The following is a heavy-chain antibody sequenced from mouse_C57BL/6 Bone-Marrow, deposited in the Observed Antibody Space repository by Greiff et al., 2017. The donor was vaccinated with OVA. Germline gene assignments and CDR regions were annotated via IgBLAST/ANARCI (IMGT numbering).Heavy chain of an antibody. V-gene: IGHV1-72*01. Sequence: VKLQQPGAELVKPGASVKQSCKASGYTFTSYWMHWVKQRPGRGLEWIGRIDPISGGTKYNEKFKSKATLTVDKPSSTAYMQLSSQTSEDSAVYYCAYGPKGGYYFDYWGQGTTLTVSS. CDR1: GYTFTSYW. D-gene: IGHD1-1*01. CDR3: AYGPKGGYYFDY. CDR2: IDPISGGT. J-gene: IGHJ2*01.